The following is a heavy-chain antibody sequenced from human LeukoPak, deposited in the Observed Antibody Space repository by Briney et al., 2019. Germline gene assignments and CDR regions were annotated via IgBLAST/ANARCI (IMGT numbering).Heavy chain of an antibody. CDR1: GYTFTSYG. CDR2: ISAYNGNT. CDR3: ARAPYYYDCSGRPPHD. D-gene: IGHD3-22*01. V-gene: IGHV1-18*01. Sequence: ASVKVSCKASGYTFTSYGISWVRQAPGQGLEWMGWISAYNGNTNYAQKLQGRVTMTTDTSTSTAYMELRSLRSDDTAVYYCARAPYYYDCSGRPPHDWGQGTLVTVSS. J-gene: IGHJ4*02.